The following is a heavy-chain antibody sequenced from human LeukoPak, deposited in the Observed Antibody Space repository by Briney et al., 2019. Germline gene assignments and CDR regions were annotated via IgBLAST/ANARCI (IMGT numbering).Heavy chain of an antibody. V-gene: IGHV3-33*01. Sequence: PGGSLRLSCAASGFIFSDYGMHWVRQAPGKGLEWVAVIWNNGNNRYADSVRGRFTISRDDSKNTLYLQMDSLRAEDTAVYYCARIYDSSGYYYPFDYWGQGTLVTVSS. J-gene: IGHJ4*02. D-gene: IGHD3-22*01. CDR1: GFIFSDYG. CDR3: ARIYDSSGYYYPFDY. CDR2: IWNNGNNR.